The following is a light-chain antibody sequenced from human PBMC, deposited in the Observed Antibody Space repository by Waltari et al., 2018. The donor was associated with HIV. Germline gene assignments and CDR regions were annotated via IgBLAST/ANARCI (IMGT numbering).Light chain of an antibody. J-gene: IGLJ2*01. CDR2: GKN. Sequence: SSELTQAATVSVALGQTVRIPCQGDNHITYSPSWYQQKPGQAPVLVIFGKNNRPSGIPDRFSGSTSGNTASLTITGAQAEDEADYYCKSRDSSGNHVLFGGGTKLTVL. CDR1: NHITYS. V-gene: IGLV3-19*01. CDR3: KSRDSSGNHVL.